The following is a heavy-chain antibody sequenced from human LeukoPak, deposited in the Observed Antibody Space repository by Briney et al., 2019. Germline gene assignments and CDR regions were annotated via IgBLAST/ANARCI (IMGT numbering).Heavy chain of an antibody. J-gene: IGHJ3*02. V-gene: IGHV1-2*02. CDR1: GYTFTGYY. Sequence: ASVKVSCKASGYTFTGYYMYWVRQAPGQGLEWMGWINPNSGGTSYAQKFQGRVTMTRDMSTSTVYMELSSLRSEDTAVYYCARVMGDYYDSSGYYRRSDVFDIWGQGTMLTVSS. D-gene: IGHD3-22*01. CDR2: INPNSGGT. CDR3: ARVMGDYYDSSGYYRRSDVFDI.